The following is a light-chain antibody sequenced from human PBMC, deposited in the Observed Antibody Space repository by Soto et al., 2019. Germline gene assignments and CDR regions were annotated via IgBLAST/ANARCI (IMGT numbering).Light chain of an antibody. Sequence: EIVFTQSPSTLSSSPRDRSTLSCRASQSISSSYLAWHLQNPGQAPRRLIYVAYGRATGIADRLSGSGSGTEISRTMSRLGVEDCAVSFYEHYGFAACWTFGQGTKVDIK. CDR1: QSISSSY. V-gene: IGKV3-20*01. CDR2: VAY. J-gene: IGKJ1*01. CDR3: EHYGFAACWT.